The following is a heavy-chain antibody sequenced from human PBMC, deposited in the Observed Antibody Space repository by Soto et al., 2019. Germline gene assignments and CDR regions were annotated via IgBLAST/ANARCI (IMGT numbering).Heavy chain of an antibody. D-gene: IGHD1-26*01. Sequence: SETLSLTCSVSGGSFSSDSFIWSWVRQFPGKGLEWIGYINYSGTTYYNPSLRSRITMSVDTSKNQFSLNLSSVTAADMAVYYCARDHKWDGMDVWGQGTTVTVSS. CDR1: GGSFSSDSFI. CDR3: ARDHKWDGMDV. CDR2: INYSGTT. J-gene: IGHJ6*02. V-gene: IGHV4-31*03.